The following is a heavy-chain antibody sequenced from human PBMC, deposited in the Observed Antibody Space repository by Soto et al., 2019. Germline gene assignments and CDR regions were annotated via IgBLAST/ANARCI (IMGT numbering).Heavy chain of an antibody. Sequence: QITLKESGPPLVRPAQTLTLTCAFSGFSLTTTSMGVAWIRQPPGKALEWLALIYWDDDQRYSPSLKDRLTISKDPSRRRVVLTISNMNPEDTGTYFCAHAGDYDLLSFDHWGPGTLVTVSS. CDR2: IYWDDDQ. J-gene: IGHJ4*02. CDR3: AHAGDYDLLSFDH. CDR1: GFSLTTTSMG. D-gene: IGHD4-17*01. V-gene: IGHV2-5*02.